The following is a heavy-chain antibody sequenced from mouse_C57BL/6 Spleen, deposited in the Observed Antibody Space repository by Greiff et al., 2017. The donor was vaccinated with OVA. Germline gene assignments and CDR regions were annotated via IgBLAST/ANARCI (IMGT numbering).Heavy chain of an antibody. J-gene: IGHJ4*01. CDR2: LYPGSGST. CDR1: GSTFTSYW. V-gene: IGHV1-55*01. CDR3: ATTVVATRRYYAMDY. D-gene: IGHD1-1*01. Sequence: QVQLQQPGAALVKPGASVKMSCKASGSTFTSYWITWVKQRPGQGLEWIGDLYPGSGSTNYHEKFKSKATLPVDTSSSTAYMQLSSLTSEDSAVYYCATTVVATRRYYAMDYWGQGTSVTVSS.